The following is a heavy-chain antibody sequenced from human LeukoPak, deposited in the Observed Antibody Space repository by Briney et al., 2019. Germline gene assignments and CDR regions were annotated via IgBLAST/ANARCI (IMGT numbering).Heavy chain of an antibody. CDR1: GGSISSYY. V-gene: IGHV4-59*01. CDR2: IYYSGST. J-gene: IGHJ4*02. D-gene: IGHD6-13*01. CDR3: ARDIAAASYFDY. Sequence: SETLSLTCTVSGGSISSYYWSWIRQPPGKGLEWIGYIYYSGSTNYNPSLKSRVTISVDTSKNKFSLKLSSVTAADTAVYYCARDIAAASYFDYWGQGTLVTVSS.